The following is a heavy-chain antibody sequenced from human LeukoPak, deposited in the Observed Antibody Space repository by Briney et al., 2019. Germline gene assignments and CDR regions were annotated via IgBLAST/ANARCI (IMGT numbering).Heavy chain of an antibody. V-gene: IGHV4-4*07. CDR1: GGSISSYY. D-gene: IGHD1-14*01. CDR2: IYTSGST. J-gene: IGHJ4*02. Sequence: SETLSLTCTVSGGSISSYYWSWIRQPPGKGLEWIGRIYTSGSTDYNPSLKSRVTMSVDTSKNQFSLKLSSVTAADTAVYYCARSLHRTPGFDYWGQGTLVTVSS. CDR3: ARSLHRTPGFDY.